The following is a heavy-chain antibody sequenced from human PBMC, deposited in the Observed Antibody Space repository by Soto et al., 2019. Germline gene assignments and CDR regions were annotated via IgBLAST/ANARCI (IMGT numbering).Heavy chain of an antibody. V-gene: IGHV5-51*01. CDR3: ATQRDFDYGMDV. CDR2: MYPGTSDI. D-gene: IGHD6-25*01. Sequence: GESLKISCKGPGYNFSNLWLGWVRQMPGKGLECIGVMYPGTSDIRYSPSFQGQVTISADNSISTAYLHWDSLKASDSALYYCATQRDFDYGMDVWGQGTTVTVSS. J-gene: IGHJ6*02. CDR1: GYNFSNLW.